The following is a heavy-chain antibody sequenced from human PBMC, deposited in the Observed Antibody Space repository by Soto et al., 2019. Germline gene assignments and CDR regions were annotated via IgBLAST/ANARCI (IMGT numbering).Heavy chain of an antibody. V-gene: IGHV3-23*01. CDR2: ISGSGSNT. CDR3: ARDRATFDY. D-gene: IGHD1-26*01. J-gene: IGHJ4*02. Sequence: GGSLRLSCAASGFTFTSYAMSWVRLTPGKGLEWVSAISGSGSNTFYADSVRGRFTISRDNSKNTVFLQMNNLRAEDTAVYFCARDRATFDYWGQGTRVTVSP. CDR1: GFTFTSYA.